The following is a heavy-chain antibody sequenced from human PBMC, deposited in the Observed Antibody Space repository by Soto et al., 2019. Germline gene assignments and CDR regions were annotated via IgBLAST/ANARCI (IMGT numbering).Heavy chain of an antibody. CDR3: ERDGIGGTFFRGFCDY. V-gene: IGHV3-33*01. CDR1: GSIFSGYG. D-gene: IGHD1-7*01. Sequence: QKYLVESGGGVVQPGGSLRLSCVASGSIFSGYGMHWVRQAPGKGLECVAVIWYDGSNKYYADSVKGRFTISRDNSKNMRYLQMDSLRADDTAVYYCERDGIGGTFFRGFCDYWGQGTLVTVSS. J-gene: IGHJ4*02. CDR2: IWYDGSNK.